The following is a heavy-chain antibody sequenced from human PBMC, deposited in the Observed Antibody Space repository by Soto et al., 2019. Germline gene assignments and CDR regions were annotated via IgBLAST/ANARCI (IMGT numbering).Heavy chain of an antibody. Sequence: EVQLVESGGDLVQPGGSLRLSCAASGFTFSSHWMIWVRQAPGKGLAWVSRINGDGSDASAADSVKGRFTSSRDNAKNTLYLQMSGLRAEDTALYYCARATGSGYYAYDMWGQGTMVTVSP. CDR3: ARATGSGYYAYDM. CDR2: INGDGSDA. V-gene: IGHV3-74*01. J-gene: IGHJ3*02. CDR1: GFTFSSHW. D-gene: IGHD3-22*01.